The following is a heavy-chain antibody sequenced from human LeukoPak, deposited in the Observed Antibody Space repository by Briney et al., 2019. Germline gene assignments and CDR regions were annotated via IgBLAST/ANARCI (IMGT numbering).Heavy chain of an antibody. CDR3: ARETYCGGDCYSELWFDP. V-gene: IGHV1-69*04. D-gene: IGHD2-21*02. J-gene: IGHJ5*02. CDR1: GGTFSSYA. CDR2: IIPILGIA. Sequence: SVKVSCKASGGTFSSYAISWVRQAPGQGLEWMGRIIPILGIANYAQKFQGRVTITADKSTSPAYMELSSLRSEDTAVYYCARETYCGGDCYSELWFDPWGQGTLVTVSS.